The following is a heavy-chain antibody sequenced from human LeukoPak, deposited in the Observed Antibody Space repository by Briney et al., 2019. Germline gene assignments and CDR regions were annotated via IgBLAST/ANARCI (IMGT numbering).Heavy chain of an antibody. CDR2: LSSSSSYI. V-gene: IGHV3-21*01. CDR1: GFTFSSYS. Sequence: PGGSLRLSCAASGFTFSSYSMKWVRQAPGEGLELGSSLSSSSSYIYYADSVKGRFTISRDNAKNSLYLQMNSLRAEDTAVYYCARETYDILTGYYNLDYWGQGTLVTVSS. CDR3: ARETYDILTGYYNLDY. J-gene: IGHJ4*02. D-gene: IGHD3-9*01.